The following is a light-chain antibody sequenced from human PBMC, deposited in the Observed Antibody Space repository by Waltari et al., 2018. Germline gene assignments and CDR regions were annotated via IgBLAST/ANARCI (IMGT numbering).Light chain of an antibody. V-gene: IGLV1-47*01. Sequence: QSVLSQPPSASGTPGQSVTIPCSGTSSNIVRTFADWYQQLSGTAPKLLIYKDNQRPSGVPDRFSGSRSGTSASLTISGLRSDDESHFYCATWDDGLSGHWVFGGGTKLTVL. J-gene: IGLJ3*02. CDR3: ATWDDGLSGHWV. CDR2: KDN. CDR1: SSNIVRTF.